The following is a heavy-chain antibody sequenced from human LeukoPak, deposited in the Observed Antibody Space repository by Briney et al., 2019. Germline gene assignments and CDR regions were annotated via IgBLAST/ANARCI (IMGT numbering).Heavy chain of an antibody. D-gene: IGHD5-24*01. CDR2: INSDGSST. J-gene: IGHJ5*02. V-gene: IGHV3-74*01. Sequence: GGSLRLSCVASGFTFSSYWMHWVRQAPGKGLVWVSRINSDGSSTIYADSVKGRFTISRDNAKNTLYLQMNSLRAEDTAVYYCARDSQHGRFDPWGQGTLVTVSS. CDR3: ARDSQHGRFDP. CDR1: GFTFSSYW.